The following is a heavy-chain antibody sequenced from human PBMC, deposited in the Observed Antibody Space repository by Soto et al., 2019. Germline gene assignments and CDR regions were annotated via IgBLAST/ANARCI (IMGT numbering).Heavy chain of an antibody. CDR3: APLRYDPRQATNSSADFDY. CDR2: INHSGST. D-gene: IGHD3-9*01. J-gene: IGHJ4*02. V-gene: IGHV4-34*01. Sequence: QVQLQQWGAGLLKPSETLSLTCAVYGGSFSGYYWSWIRQPPGKGLEWIGEINHSGSTNYNPSLKSRVTISVDTSKNQFSLKLSSVTAADTAVYYGAPLRYDPRQATNSSADFDYWGQGTLVTVSS. CDR1: GGSFSGYY.